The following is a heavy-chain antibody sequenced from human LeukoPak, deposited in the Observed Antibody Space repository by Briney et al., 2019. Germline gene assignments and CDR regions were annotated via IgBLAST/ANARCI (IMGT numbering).Heavy chain of an antibody. CDR3: ASLRVAPTNWFDP. CDR1: GGSISSSSYY. CDR2: IYYSGST. V-gene: IGHV4-39*07. D-gene: IGHD2-15*01. Sequence: PSETLSLTCTVSGGSISSSSYYWGWIRQPPGKGLEWIGSIYYSGSTYYNPSLKSRVTISVDTSKNQFSLKLSSVTAADTAVYYCASLRVAPTNWFDPWGQGTLDTVSS. J-gene: IGHJ5*02.